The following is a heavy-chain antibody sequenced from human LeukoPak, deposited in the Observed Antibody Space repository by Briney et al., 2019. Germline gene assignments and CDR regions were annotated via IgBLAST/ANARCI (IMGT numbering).Heavy chain of an antibody. CDR1: GYTFTSYG. CDR2: ISAYNGNT. CDR3: ARESSSGWYLSNWFDP. D-gene: IGHD6-19*01. V-gene: IGHV1-18*01. Sequence: ASVKVSCKASGYTFTSYGISWVRQAPGQGLEWMGWISAYNGNTNYAQKLQGRVTITRNTSISTAYMELSSLRSEDTAVYYCARESSSGWYLSNWFDPWGQGTLVTVSS. J-gene: IGHJ5*02.